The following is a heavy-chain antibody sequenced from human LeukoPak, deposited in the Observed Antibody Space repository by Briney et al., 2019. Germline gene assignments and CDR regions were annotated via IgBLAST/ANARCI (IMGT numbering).Heavy chain of an antibody. CDR3: ARPLFPDLFGDRNWFDP. J-gene: IGHJ5*02. V-gene: IGHV4-39*07. CDR1: GGSISSSYYY. CDR2: IYYSGST. D-gene: IGHD3-3*01. Sequence: ASETLSLTCTVSGGSISSSYYYWGWIRQPPGKGLEWIGSIYYSGSTNYNPSLKSRVTISVDTSKNQFSLKLSSVAAADTAVYYCARPLFPDLFGDRNWFDPWGQGTLVTVSS.